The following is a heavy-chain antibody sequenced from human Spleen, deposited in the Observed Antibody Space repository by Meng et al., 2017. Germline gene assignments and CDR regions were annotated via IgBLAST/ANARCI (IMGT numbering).Heavy chain of an antibody. CDR2: IKQDGSEK. J-gene: IGHJ6*02. V-gene: IGHV3-7*03. D-gene: IGHD3-10*01. CDR3: ARVCYYGSGSYYIPYYYYGMDV. Sequence: GESLKISCAASGFTFSSYWMSWVRQAPGKGLEWVANIKQDGSEKYYVDSVKGRFTISRDNAKNSLYLQMNSLRAEDTALYYCARVCYYGSGSYYIPYYYYGMDVWGQGTTVTVSS. CDR1: GFTFSSYW.